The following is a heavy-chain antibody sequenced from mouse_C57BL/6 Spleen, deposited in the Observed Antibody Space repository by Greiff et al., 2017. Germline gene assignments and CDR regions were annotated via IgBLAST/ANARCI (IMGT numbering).Heavy chain of an antibody. J-gene: IGHJ4*01. CDR2: IRNKANNHAT. Sequence: EVQVVESGGGLVQPGGSMKLSCAASGFTFSDAWMDWVRQSPEKGLEWVAEIRNKANNHATYYAESVKGRFTISRDDSKSSVYLQMNSLRAEDTGIYYCTRRDDYLYYAMDYWGQGTSVTVSS. CDR1: GFTFSDAW. D-gene: IGHD2-4*01. V-gene: IGHV6-6*01. CDR3: TRRDDYLYYAMDY.